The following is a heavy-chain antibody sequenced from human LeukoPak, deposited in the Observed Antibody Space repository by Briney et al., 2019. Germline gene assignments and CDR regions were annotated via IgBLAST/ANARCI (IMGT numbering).Heavy chain of an antibody. J-gene: IGHJ4*02. CDR1: GGSINSSSYY. Sequence: PSETLSLTCTVSGGSINSSSYYWGWIRQPPGKGLEWIGSIFYSGNTYDNPSLKSRVTIPVDTSKNQFSLKLNSVTAADTAVYYCTRETSSTSYWEWGQGTLVTISS. D-gene: IGHD6-6*01. CDR3: TRETSSTSYWE. CDR2: IFYSGNT. V-gene: IGHV4-39*02.